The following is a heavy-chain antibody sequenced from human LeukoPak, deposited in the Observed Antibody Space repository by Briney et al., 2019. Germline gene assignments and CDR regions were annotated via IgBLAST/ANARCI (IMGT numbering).Heavy chain of an antibody. CDR1: GFTFSTYG. CDR3: ARVEKYFDWLLYDY. D-gene: IGHD3-9*01. V-gene: IGHV3-33*01. J-gene: IGHJ4*02. CDR2: IWPDGSHK. Sequence: PGRSLRLSCAASGFTFSTYGMHWVRQAPGKGLEWVAVIWPDGSHKYYADSVKGRFTISRDNSKNTLYLQMSSLRAEDTAVYYCARVEKYFDWLLYDYWGQGTLVTVSS.